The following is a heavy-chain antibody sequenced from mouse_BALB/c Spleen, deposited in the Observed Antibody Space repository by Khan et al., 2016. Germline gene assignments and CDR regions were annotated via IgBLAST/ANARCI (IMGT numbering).Heavy chain of an antibody. CDR3: ARCAS. Sequence: GQLQQSGAELMKPGASVKISCKAAGYTFSRYWIEWIKERPGHGLEWIGEILPGTDSTNYNDKFKGKAAFTAASSSSTAYIQLNSLTSEDSAVYYGARCASWGQGTLVTVSA. CDR1: GYTFSRYW. CDR2: ILPGTDST. V-gene: IGHV1-9*01. J-gene: IGHJ3*01.